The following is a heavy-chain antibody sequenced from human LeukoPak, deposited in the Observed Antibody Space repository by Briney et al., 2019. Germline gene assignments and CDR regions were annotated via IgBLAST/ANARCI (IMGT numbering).Heavy chain of an antibody. V-gene: IGHV3-23*01. J-gene: IGHJ5*02. CDR2: ITGSGGTT. D-gene: IGHD1-26*01. CDR3: AKRSRANIRSPFDP. CDR1: EFTFSSYA. Sequence: PGGSLRLSCAASEFTFSSYAMAWVRQAPGKGLEWVSGITGSGGTTYYADSVKGRFTISRDNSKNTLSLQMNSLRAEDTAVYYCAKRSRANIRSPFDPWGLGTLVTVSS.